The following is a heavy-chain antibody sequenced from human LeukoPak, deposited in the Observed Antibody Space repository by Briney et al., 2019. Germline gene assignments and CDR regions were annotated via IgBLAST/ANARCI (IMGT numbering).Heavy chain of an antibody. D-gene: IGHD2-2*01. Sequence: PGESLKISCKGSGYSFANYWIGWVRQMPGKGLEWMGLIYPGDSDTKYSPSFQGQVTISADKSIGTAYLQWNSLKASDTAIYYCARTKSGVVVVPGAGHWFDPWGQGTLVTVSS. CDR1: GYSFANYW. CDR3: ARTKSGVVVVPGAGHWFDP. V-gene: IGHV5-51*01. J-gene: IGHJ5*02. CDR2: IYPGDSDT.